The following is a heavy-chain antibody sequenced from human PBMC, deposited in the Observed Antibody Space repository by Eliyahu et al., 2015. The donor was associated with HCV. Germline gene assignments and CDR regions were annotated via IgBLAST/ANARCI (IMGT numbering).Heavy chain of an antibody. CDR2: IYTSGST. J-gene: IGHJ6*02. D-gene: IGHD3-10*01. CDR3: ARVSGGYGSGTYYYYGMDV. CDR1: GGSISSYY. Sequence: QVQLQESGPGLVKPSETLSLTCTVSGGSISSYYWSWIRQPAGKGLEWIGRIYTSGSTNYNPSLKSRVTMSVDTSKNQFSLKLSSVTAADTAVYYCARVSGGYGSGTYYYYGMDVWGQGTTVTVSS. V-gene: IGHV4-4*07.